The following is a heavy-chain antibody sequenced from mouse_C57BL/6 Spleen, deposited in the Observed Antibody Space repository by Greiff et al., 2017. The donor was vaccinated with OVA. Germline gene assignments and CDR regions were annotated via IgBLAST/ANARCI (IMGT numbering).Heavy chain of an antibody. J-gene: IGHJ1*03. V-gene: IGHV1-59*01. CDR3: ASSRYFDV. CDR1: GYTFTSYW. Sequence: QVHVKQSGAELVRPGTSVKLSCKASGYTFTSYWMHWVKQRPGQGLEWIGVIDPSDSYTNYNQKFKGKATLTVDTSSSTAYMQLSSLTSEDSAVYYCASSRYFDVWGTGTTVTVSS. CDR2: IDPSDSYT.